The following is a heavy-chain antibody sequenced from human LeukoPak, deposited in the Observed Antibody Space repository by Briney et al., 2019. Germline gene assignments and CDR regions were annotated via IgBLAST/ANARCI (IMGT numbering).Heavy chain of an antibody. CDR1: GFTFSNYA. CDR3: ASGAGGYYYYMDV. CDR2: VSGGGSST. Sequence: GGSLRLSCVASGFTFSNYAMNWVRQAPGKGLEWVSGVSGGGSSTYYADSVKGRFTISRDNSKNTLYLQMNSLRAEDTAVYYCASGAGGYYYYMDVWGKGTPVTVSS. J-gene: IGHJ6*03. V-gene: IGHV3-23*01. D-gene: IGHD3-16*01.